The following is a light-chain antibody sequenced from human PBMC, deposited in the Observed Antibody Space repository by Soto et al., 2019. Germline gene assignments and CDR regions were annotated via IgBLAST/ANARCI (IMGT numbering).Light chain of an antibody. CDR1: QGITSY. V-gene: IGKV1-9*01. J-gene: IGKJ4*01. Sequence: IQMTQSPSPMSASVGDRVTITCRASQGITSYLAWYQQRPGKAPRLLIYSASTLQSGVPSRFSGSGYGTDFSLTISNLQPEDFATYYCQQLYSHPLTFGGGTKVDIK. CDR3: QQLYSHPLT. CDR2: SAS.